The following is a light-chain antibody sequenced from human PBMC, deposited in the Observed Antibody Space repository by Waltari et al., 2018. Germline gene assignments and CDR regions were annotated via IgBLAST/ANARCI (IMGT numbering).Light chain of an antibody. J-gene: IGLJ3*02. V-gene: IGLV1-51*01. Sequence: QSVLTQPPSVSAAPGQTVTISCSGSSSNIGSNSVSCSQHLPRTAPKVLIYNTNERPSGIPDRFSGSTSGTSATLVITGLQTGDEADYYCATWDTSLGDLWVFGGGTRLTVL. CDR2: NTN. CDR3: ATWDTSLGDLWV. CDR1: SSNIGSNS.